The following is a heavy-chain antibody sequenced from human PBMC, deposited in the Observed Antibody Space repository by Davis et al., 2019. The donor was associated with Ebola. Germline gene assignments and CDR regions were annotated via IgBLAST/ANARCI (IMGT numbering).Heavy chain of an antibody. CDR1: GGSISSGGYY. CDR2: IYYSGST. Sequence: GSLRLSCTVSGGSISSGGYYWSWIRQPPGKGLEWIGHIYYSGSTNYNPSLKSRVTISVDTSKNQFSLKLSSVTAADTAVYYCARQRLWSNINYYYCYMDVWGKGTTVTVSS. CDR3: ARQRLWSNINYYYCYMDV. V-gene: IGHV4-61*08. D-gene: IGHD3-10*01. J-gene: IGHJ6*03.